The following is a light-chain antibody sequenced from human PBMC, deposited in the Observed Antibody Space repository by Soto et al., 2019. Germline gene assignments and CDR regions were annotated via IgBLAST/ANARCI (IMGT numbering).Light chain of an antibody. Sequence: QSVLTQPPSASGTPGQRVTISCSGSSSNIGSNTVNWYQPLPGTAPKLLIYSNNQRPSGVPDRFSGSKSGTSASLAISGLQSEDEADYYGAAWDDSLNGQVVFGGGTKLTVL. CDR3: AAWDDSLNGQVV. J-gene: IGLJ2*01. CDR1: SSNIGSNT. V-gene: IGLV1-44*01. CDR2: SNN.